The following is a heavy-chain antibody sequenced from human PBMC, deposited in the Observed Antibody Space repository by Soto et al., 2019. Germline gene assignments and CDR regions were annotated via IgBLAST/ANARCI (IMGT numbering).Heavy chain of an antibody. CDR1: GFPFTAYP. V-gene: IGHV3-23*01. D-gene: IGHD2-15*01. J-gene: IGHJ3*02. Sequence: EEQLLESGGGLVQPGGSLRLSFAASGFPFTAYPLSWVRQAPGKGLEWASGLGGSNSDTHYAASVEGRFTVSRDNSRSTLFLQMNSLRVEDTAVYYCAKDKVDHNSVWDPFDIWGQGTMVTVSA. CDR2: LGGSNSDT. CDR3: AKDKVDHNSVWDPFDI.